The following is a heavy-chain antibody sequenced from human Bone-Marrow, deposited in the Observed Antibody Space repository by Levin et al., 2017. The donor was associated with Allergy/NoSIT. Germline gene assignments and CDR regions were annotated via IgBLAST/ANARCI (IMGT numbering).Heavy chain of an antibody. Sequence: WVRHAPTPRLEWMDGILPSFGTAEYGQQFRGRVTITAERSTSTVYIELTRLTFDDTAIYYCARPPRGAGWNGVNVWGQGTTVIVSS. V-gene: IGHV1-69*06. D-gene: IGHD3-10*01. CDR2: ILPSFGTA. J-gene: IGHJ6*02. CDR3: ARPPRGAGWNGVNV.